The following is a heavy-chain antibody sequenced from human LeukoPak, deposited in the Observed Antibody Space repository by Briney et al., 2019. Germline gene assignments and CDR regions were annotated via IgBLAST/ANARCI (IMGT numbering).Heavy chain of an antibody. Sequence: SETLSLTCTVSTGSISNYFWSWLRQPPGKGLEWIGYVHHSGTANYNPSLMSRVNISIDTSEHRLSLKLSSVTAADTALYYCASLGGYYESSSYSQLDAFDIWGQGTMVTVSS. CDR1: TGSISNYF. D-gene: IGHD3-22*01. CDR2: VHHSGTA. J-gene: IGHJ3*02. V-gene: IGHV4-59*01. CDR3: ASLGGYYESSSYSQLDAFDI.